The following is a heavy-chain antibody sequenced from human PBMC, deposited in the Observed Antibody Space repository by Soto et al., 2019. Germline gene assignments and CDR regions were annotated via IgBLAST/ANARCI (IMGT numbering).Heavy chain of an antibody. CDR3: VLKRTGTGGFDY. CDR1: GHTFSGHH. D-gene: IGHD2-8*01. Sequence: QVHLVQSGAEVKKPGASLKVSCKASGHTFSGHHMHWVRQAPGHGLEWMTYIDLDTGNTASSQKFQGRVTTTRDTSFTTAYMDLSGLGSDDTALYYCVLKRTGTGGFDYWGQGTRVTVSS. J-gene: IGHJ4*02. V-gene: IGHV1-2*02. CDR2: IDLDTGNT.